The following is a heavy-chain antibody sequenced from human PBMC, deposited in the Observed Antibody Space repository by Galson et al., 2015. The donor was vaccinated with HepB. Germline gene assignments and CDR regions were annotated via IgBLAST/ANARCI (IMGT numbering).Heavy chain of an antibody. CDR2: IFSIDEK. J-gene: IGHJ6*02. CDR3: ARIGDGGGYYYYGMDV. V-gene: IGHV2-26*01. D-gene: IGHD4-23*01. CDR1: GFSLSNARMG. Sequence: PALVKPTQTLTLTCTVSGFSLSNARMGVSWIRQPPGKALEWLAHIFSIDEKSYSTSLKSRLTISKDTSKSQVVLTMTNMDPVDTATYYCARIGDGGGYYYYGMDVWGQGTTVTVSS.